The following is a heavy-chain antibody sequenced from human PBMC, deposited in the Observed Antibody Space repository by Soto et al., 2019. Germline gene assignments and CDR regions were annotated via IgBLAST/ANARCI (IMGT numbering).Heavy chain of an antibody. V-gene: IGHV1-18*01. J-gene: IGHJ5*02. CDR3: ARTYSGGWYGSNWFDP. CDR2: ISAYNGNT. D-gene: IGHD6-19*01. CDR1: GYTFTSYG. Sequence: QVQLVQSGAEVKKPGASVKVSCKASGYTFTSYGISWVRQAPGQGLEWMGWISAYNGNTNYAQKLQGRVTMTTDTCPSTAYMELRSLRSDDTAVYYCARTYSGGWYGSNWFDPWGQGTLVTVSS.